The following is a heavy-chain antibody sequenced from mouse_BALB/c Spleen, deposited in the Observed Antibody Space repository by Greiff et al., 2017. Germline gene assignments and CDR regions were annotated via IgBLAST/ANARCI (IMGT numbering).Heavy chain of an antibody. CDR1: GYSITSDYF. J-gene: IGHJ4*01. Sequence: EVQLVESGPGLVKPAQSLTLTCSVTGYSITSDYFWYWIRQFPGNKLGWMGYISYDGSNNDNQTLKNRISITRDTTKNQFFLKLNSVTTEDTATYYCSSLMDYWGQGTSVTVSS. CDR2: ISYDGSN. V-gene: IGHV3-6*02. CDR3: SSLMDY.